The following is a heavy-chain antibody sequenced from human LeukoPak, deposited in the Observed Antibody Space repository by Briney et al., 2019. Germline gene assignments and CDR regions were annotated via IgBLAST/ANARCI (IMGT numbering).Heavy chain of an antibody. J-gene: IGHJ5*02. CDR3: ARATPYSSSWYLWFDP. D-gene: IGHD6-13*01. V-gene: IGHV4-4*07. CDR2: IYTSGST. CDR1: GGSISSYY. Sequence: PSETLSLTCTVSGGSISSYYWSWIRQPAGKGLEWIGRIYTSGSTNYNPSLKSRVTISVDTSKNQFSLKLSSVTAADTAVYYCARATPYSSSWYLWFDPWGQGTLVTVSS.